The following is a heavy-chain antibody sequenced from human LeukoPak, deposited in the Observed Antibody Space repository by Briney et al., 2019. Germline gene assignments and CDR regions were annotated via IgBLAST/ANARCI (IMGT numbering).Heavy chain of an antibody. J-gene: IGHJ3*02. CDR2: TYCRSKWYN. CDR1: GDSVSTNIAA. V-gene: IGHV6-1*01. CDR3: ARGYSSGWSPRAFDI. Sequence: SQTLSLTCAISGDSVSTNIAAWNWIRQSPSRGLEWLGRTYCRSKWYNDYAVSVKSRISINADTSKNQFSLKLSSVTAADTAVYYCARGYSSGWSPRAFDIWGQGTMVTVSS. D-gene: IGHD6-19*01.